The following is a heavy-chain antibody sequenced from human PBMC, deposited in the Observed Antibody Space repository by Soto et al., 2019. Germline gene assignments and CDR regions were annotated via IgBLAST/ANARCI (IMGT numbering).Heavy chain of an antibody. J-gene: IGHJ6*02. CDR1: GGSFSGYY. D-gene: IGHD6-13*01. CDR3: ARGRVAAASWVTYYYYYGMDV. V-gene: IGHV4-34*01. CDR2: INHSGST. Sequence: ETLSLTCAVYGGSFSGYYWSWIRQPPGKGLEWIGEINHSGSTNYNPSLKSRVTISVDTSKNQFSLKLSSVTAADTAVYYCARGRVAAASWVTYYYYYGMDVWGQGTTVTVSS.